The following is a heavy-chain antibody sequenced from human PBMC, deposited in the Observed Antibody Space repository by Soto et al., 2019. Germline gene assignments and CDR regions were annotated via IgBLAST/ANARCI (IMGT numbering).Heavy chain of an antibody. V-gene: IGHV1-46*01. CDR3: ARDRSQSSAYWLLDY. CDR1: GYTFTSYY. CDR2: INPYGGAA. D-gene: IGHD3-22*01. Sequence: ASVKVSCKASGYTFTSYYMHWVRQAPGQGLEWMGIINPYGGAATYAEKFQGRVTMTRDTSTATDYMELSSLRSEDTAMYYCARDRSQSSAYWLLDYWGQGTQVTVSS. J-gene: IGHJ4*02.